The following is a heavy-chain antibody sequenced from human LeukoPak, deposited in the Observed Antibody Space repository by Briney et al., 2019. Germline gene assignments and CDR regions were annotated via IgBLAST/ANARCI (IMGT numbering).Heavy chain of an antibody. Sequence: GESLPISSKAPGDSFTTYCTGWVRPMTGQGLEWMGIIYPGDSDTRYSPSFQGQVTISADKSISTAYLQWSSLKASDTAMYYCARQDYGGNPRVFDPWGQGTLVTVSS. CDR1: GDSFTTYC. CDR2: IYPGDSDT. D-gene: IGHD4-23*01. CDR3: ARQDYGGNPRVFDP. V-gene: IGHV5-51*01. J-gene: IGHJ5*02.